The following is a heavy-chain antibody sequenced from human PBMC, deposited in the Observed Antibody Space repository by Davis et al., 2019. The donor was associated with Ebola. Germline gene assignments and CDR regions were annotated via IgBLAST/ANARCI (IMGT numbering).Heavy chain of an antibody. Sequence: GESLKISCAASGFSFSSHWMSWVRQAPGKGLEWVANIRQDGSEKHYVDSVKGRFTISRDNAKNSLYLQMNSLRAEDTAMYYCAREAVWRFDPWGQGTLVTVSS. CDR1: GFSFSSHW. V-gene: IGHV3-7*03. J-gene: IGHJ5*02. CDR3: AREAVWRFDP. CDR2: IRQDGSEK. D-gene: IGHD3-16*01.